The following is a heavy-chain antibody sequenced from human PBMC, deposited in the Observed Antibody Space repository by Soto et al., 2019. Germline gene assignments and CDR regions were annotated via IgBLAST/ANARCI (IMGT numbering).Heavy chain of an antibody. Sequence: PGESLKISCKGSGYSFTSYWIGWVRQMPGKGLEWMGIIYPGNSDTRYSPSFQGQVTISADKSISTAYLQWSSLKASDTAMYYFARLTVGYCSSTSCYYGWFDPWGQGTLVTVSS. CDR1: GYSFTSYW. V-gene: IGHV5-51*01. D-gene: IGHD2-2*01. J-gene: IGHJ5*02. CDR3: ARLTVGYCSSTSCYYGWFDP. CDR2: IYPGNSDT.